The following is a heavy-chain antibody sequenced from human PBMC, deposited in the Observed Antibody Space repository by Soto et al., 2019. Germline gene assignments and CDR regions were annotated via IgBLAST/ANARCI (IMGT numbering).Heavy chain of an antibody. CDR1: GGTFSSYA. D-gene: IGHD2-21*02. J-gene: IGHJ6*02. CDR2: IIPIFGTA. Sequence: SVKVSCKASGGTFSSYAISWVRQAPGQGLEWMGGIIPIFGTASYAQKFQGRVTITADESTSTAYMELSSLRSEDTAVYYCARDSACGGDCYNYYYYGMVVWGQGTTVTVSS. V-gene: IGHV1-69*13. CDR3: ARDSACGGDCYNYYYYGMVV.